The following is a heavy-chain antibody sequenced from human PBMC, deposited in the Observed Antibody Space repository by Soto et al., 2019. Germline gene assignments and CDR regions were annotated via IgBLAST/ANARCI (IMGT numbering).Heavy chain of an antibody. Sequence: ASVKVSCKASGYTFTGYYMHWVRQAPGQGLEWMGWINPNSGGTNYAQKFQGWVTMTRDTSISTAYMELSRLRSDDTAVYYCAKVSGLLWFGELFEFDYWGQGTLVTVSS. CDR2: INPNSGGT. CDR3: AKVSGLLWFGELFEFDY. V-gene: IGHV1-2*04. D-gene: IGHD3-10*01. CDR1: GYTFTGYY. J-gene: IGHJ4*02.